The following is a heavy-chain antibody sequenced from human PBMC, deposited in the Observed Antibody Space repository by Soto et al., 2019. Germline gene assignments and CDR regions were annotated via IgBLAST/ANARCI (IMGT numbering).Heavy chain of an antibody. D-gene: IGHD6-19*01. V-gene: IGHV3-23*01. Sequence: PGGSLRLSCSASGFTFSSYAMSWVRQAPGKGLEWVSAISGSGGSTYYADSVKGRFTISRDNSKNTLYLQMNSLRAEDTAVYYSAKDHLAVALAFDIWGKGTMVTVSS. CDR2: ISGSGGST. CDR3: AKDHLAVALAFDI. J-gene: IGHJ3*02. CDR1: GFTFSSYA.